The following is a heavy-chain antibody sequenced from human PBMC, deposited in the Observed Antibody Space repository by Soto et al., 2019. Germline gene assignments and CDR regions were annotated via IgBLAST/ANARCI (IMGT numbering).Heavy chain of an antibody. CDR3: ARRYEDYYYGMDV. Sequence: QLQLQESGPGLVKPSETLSLTCTVSGGSISSSSYYWGWIRQPPGKGLEWIGSIYYSGSTYYNPSLKRRVTISVDTSKNQFSLKLSSVTAADTAVYYCARRYEDYYYGMDVWGQGTTVTVSS. CDR2: IYYSGST. CDR1: GGSISSSSYY. V-gene: IGHV4-39*01. D-gene: IGHD1-1*01. J-gene: IGHJ6*02.